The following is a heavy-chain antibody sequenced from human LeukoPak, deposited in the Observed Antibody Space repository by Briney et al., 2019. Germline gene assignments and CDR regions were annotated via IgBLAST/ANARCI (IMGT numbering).Heavy chain of an antibody. D-gene: IGHD2-2*01. CDR1: GLTFNKYA. Sequence: GGSLRLSCAASGLTFNKYAMNWVRQAPGKGLEWVSSISSSSSYIYYADSVKGRFTISRDNAKNSLYLQMNSLRAEDTAVYYCAREWGYCSSTSCYAFDIWGQGTMVTVSS. CDR3: AREWGYCSSTSCYAFDI. J-gene: IGHJ3*02. CDR2: ISSSSSYI. V-gene: IGHV3-21*01.